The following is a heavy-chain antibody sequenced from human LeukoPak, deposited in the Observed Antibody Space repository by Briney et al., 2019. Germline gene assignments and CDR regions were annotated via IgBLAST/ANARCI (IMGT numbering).Heavy chain of an antibody. CDR1: GFSFSTLG. CDR2: IWYDGSNK. J-gene: IGHJ4*02. CDR3: ARGDETYYFDY. V-gene: IGHV3-33*01. Sequence: GRSLRLSCAASGFSFSTLGMHWVRQAPGKGLEWVALIWYDGSNKYYADSVKGRLTISRDNSKNTLYLQMNSLRAEDTAVYYCARGDETYYFDYWGQGTLVTVSS.